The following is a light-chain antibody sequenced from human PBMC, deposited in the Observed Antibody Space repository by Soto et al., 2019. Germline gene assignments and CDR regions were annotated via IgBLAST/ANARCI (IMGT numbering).Light chain of an antibody. V-gene: IGKV1-5*03. J-gene: IGKJ1*01. CDR3: QQYNGT. CDR1: QSISNW. CDR2: KAS. Sequence: DIQMTQSPSTLSASVGDIVTITCRASQSISNWLAWYQQKPGKAPKLLIYKASSLESGVPSRFSGSGSGTEFTLTISSLQPDDFATYYCQQYNGTFGQGTKVDIK.